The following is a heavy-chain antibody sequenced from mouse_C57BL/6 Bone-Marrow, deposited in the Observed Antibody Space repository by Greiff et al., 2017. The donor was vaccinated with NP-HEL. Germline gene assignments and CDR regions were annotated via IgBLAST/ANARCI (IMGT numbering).Heavy chain of an antibody. CDR2: ISDGGSYT. D-gene: IGHD4-1*01. J-gene: IGHJ2*01. CDR3: ARDGPLTGTDDY. CDR1: GFTFSSYA. V-gene: IGHV5-4*01. Sequence: EVKLQESGGGLVKPGGSLKLSCAASGFTFSSYAMSWVRQTPEKRLEWVATISDGGSYTYYPDNVKGRFTISRDNAKNNLYLQMSHLKSEDTAMYYCARDGPLTGTDDYWGQGTTLTVSS.